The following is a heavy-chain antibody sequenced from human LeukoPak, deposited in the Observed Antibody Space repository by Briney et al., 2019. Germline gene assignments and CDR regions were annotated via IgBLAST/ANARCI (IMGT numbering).Heavy chain of an antibody. CDR1: GFTFSSYA. CDR3: ATCRNGYNLLDY. V-gene: IGHV3-23*01. J-gene: IGHJ4*02. Sequence: GGSLRLSCAPSGFTFSSYATTWVRQAPGKGRECGSGISGSVDGTFYAGSVKVRFPISRDNSKNALYLQMNSLRAEDMAVYYCATCRNGYNLLDYWGQGTLVTVSS. CDR2: ISGSVDGT. D-gene: IGHD5-24*01.